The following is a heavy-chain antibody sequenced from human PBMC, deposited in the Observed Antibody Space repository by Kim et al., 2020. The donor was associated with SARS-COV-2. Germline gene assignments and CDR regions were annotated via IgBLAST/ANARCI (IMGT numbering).Heavy chain of an antibody. V-gene: IGHV3-21*01. CDR2: ISSSSSYI. Sequence: GGSLRLSCAASGFTFSSYSMNWVRQAPGKGLEWVSSISSSSSYIYYADSVKGRFTISRDNAKNSLYLQMNSLRAEDTAVYYCARDHGYCSGGSCSGAGWFDPWGQGTLVTVSS. CDR3: ARDHGYCSGGSCSGAGWFDP. CDR1: GFTFSSYS. D-gene: IGHD2-15*01. J-gene: IGHJ5*02.